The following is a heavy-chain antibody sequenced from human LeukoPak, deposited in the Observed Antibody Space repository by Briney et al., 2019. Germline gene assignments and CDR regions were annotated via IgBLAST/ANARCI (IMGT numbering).Heavy chain of an antibody. J-gene: IGHJ4*02. CDR2: ISGSASGH. Sequence: GGSLRLSCAASGLTFSTFGMRWIRQSPGEGLEWVSAISGSASGHIPNYADSVKGRFTISRDNYKNTLYLQMNSLRVEDTAVYYCANHRSAFEFWGQGTLVTVSS. CDR1: GLTFSTFG. CDR3: ANHRSAFEF. V-gene: IGHV3-23*01. D-gene: IGHD3-10*01.